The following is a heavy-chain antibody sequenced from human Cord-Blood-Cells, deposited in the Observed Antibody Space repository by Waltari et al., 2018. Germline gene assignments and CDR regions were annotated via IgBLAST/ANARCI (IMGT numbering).Heavy chain of an antibody. J-gene: IGHJ3*02. Sequence: KKPGASVKVSCKASGYTFTGYYMHWVRQAPGQGLEWMGWINPNSGGTNYVQKFQGRVTMTRDTSISTAYMELSRLRSDDTAVYYCARVLTTYDDFWSGYGDALDIWGQGAMVT. CDR1: GYTFTGYY. CDR3: ARVLTTYDDFWSGYGDALDI. D-gene: IGHD3-3*01. CDR2: INPNSGGT. V-gene: IGHV1-2*02.